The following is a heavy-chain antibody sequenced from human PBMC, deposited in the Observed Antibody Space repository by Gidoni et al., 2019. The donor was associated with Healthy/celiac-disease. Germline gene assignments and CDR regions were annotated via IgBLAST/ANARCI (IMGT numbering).Heavy chain of an antibody. Sequence: EVQLVESGGGLVKTGGSLRLSCAASVFTFSRYIMIWVRKAPGKGLEWVSSSSSSSTYIYYADSVKGRFTISRDNAKNSLYLQMNSLRAEDTAVYYCARDLRRGVMATIMDYWGQGTLVTVSS. CDR2: SSSSSTYI. D-gene: IGHD5-12*01. CDR3: ARDLRRGVMATIMDY. V-gene: IGHV3-21*01. CDR1: VFTFSRYI. J-gene: IGHJ4*02.